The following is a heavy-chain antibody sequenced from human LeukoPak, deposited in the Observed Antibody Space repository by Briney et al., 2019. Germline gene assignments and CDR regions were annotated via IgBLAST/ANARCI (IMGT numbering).Heavy chain of an antibody. CDR1: GFTFSSYS. CDR3: ARDGSSWYNYYYYYMDV. CDR2: ISSSSSYI. J-gene: IGHJ6*03. V-gene: IGHV3-21*01. Sequence: GGSLRLPCAASGFTFSSYSMNWVRQAPGKGLEWVSSISSSSSYIYYADSVKGRFTTSRDNAKDSLYLQMNSLRAEDTAVYYCARDGSSWYNYYYYYMDVWGKGTTVTVSS. D-gene: IGHD6-13*01.